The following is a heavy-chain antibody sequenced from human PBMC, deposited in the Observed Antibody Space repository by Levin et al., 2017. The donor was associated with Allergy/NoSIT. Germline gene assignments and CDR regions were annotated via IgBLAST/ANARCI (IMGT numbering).Heavy chain of an antibody. J-gene: IGHJ4*02. CDR3: ARDIYGGDY. Sequence: GGSLRLSCEASGFTFGVFWMTWVCQAPGKGLEWVANIKQDGSEKYYMDSERGRFTISRDNAKDSVYLQMNSLRVEDTAVYYCARDIYGGDYWGQGILVTVSS. CDR1: GFTFGVFW. CDR2: IKQDGSEK. V-gene: IGHV3-7*01. D-gene: IGHD4-23*01.